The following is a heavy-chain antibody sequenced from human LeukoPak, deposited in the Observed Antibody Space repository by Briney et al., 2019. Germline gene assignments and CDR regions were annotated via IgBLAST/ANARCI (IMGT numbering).Heavy chain of an antibody. D-gene: IGHD4/OR15-4a*01. CDR2: ISRSGNTI. V-gene: IGHV3-48*03. Sequence: GGSLRLSCAASGFTFSNYEMNWVRQAPGKGLEWISYISRSGNTIYYADSVKGRFTISRDNSKNTLYLQMSSLRAEDTALYYCVKNPYGAYYFDYWGQGTLVTVSS. CDR1: GFTFSNYE. CDR3: VKNPYGAYYFDY. J-gene: IGHJ4*02.